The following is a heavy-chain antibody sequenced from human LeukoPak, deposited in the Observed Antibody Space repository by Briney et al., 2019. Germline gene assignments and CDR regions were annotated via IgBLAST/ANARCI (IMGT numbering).Heavy chain of an antibody. CDR3: ARDRYPYYFDY. Sequence: PAETLSLTCTVSGGSISSGDYYWSWIRQAPGKGLEWIGYIYYSGSTYYNPSLKSRVTISVDASKNQFSLKLSSVTAADTAVYYCARDRYPYYFDYWGQGTLVTVSS. CDR2: IYYSGST. D-gene: IGHD1-1*01. V-gene: IGHV4-30-4*01. CDR1: GGSISSGDYY. J-gene: IGHJ4*02.